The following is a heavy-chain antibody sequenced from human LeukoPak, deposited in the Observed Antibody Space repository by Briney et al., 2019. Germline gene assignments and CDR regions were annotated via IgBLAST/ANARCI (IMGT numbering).Heavy chain of an antibody. CDR1: GGSVVSSTYY. V-gene: IGHV4-39*01. Sequence: SETLSLTCTVSGGSVVSSTYYWGWIRQPPGKGLEWIASINYSGSIYYNPSLKSRVTISVDTSKNQFSLKLSSVTAADTAVYFCARRLGGSGTYYFDYWGQGALVTVSS. J-gene: IGHJ4*02. D-gene: IGHD3-10*01. CDR2: INYSGSI. CDR3: ARRLGGSGTYYFDY.